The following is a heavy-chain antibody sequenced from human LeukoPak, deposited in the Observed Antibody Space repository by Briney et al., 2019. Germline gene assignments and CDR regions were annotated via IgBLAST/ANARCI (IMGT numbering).Heavy chain of an antibody. CDR1: GFTFSSYA. J-gene: IGHJ6*02. CDR2: ISGSGGNT. Sequence: GGSLRLSCAASGFTFSSYAMSWVRQAPGKGLEWVSAISGSGGNTYYADSVKGRFTISRDNSKNTLYLQMNSLRAEDTAVYYCAKFLAETDILSPWYQLLSAYYYYGMDVWGQGTTVAVSS. D-gene: IGHD2-2*01. CDR3: AKFLAETDILSPWYQLLSAYYYYGMDV. V-gene: IGHV3-23*01.